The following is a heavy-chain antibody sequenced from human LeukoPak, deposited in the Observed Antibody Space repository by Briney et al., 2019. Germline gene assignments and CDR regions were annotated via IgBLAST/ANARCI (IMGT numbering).Heavy chain of an antibody. CDR2: INHSGST. CDR3: ASSRPLRYSDWLVP. J-gene: IGHJ5*02. Sequence: PSETLSLTCAVYGGSFSGYYWSWIRQPPGKGLEWIGEINHSGSTNYNPSLKSRVTISVDTSKNQFSLKLSSVTAADTAVYYCASSRPLRYSDWLVPWGQGTLVTVSS. CDR1: GGSFSGYY. D-gene: IGHD3-9*01. V-gene: IGHV4-34*01.